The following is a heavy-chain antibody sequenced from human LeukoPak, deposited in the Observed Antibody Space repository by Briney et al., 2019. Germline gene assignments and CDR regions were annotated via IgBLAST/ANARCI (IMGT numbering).Heavy chain of an antibody. D-gene: IGHD3-10*01. J-gene: IGHJ4*02. Sequence: GASVKVSCKASGYTFTGYYMRWVRQAPGQGLEWMGWINPNSGGTNYAQKVQGRVTMTRDTSISTAYMELSRLRSDDTAVYYCARGLGITMVRGVIRDYFDYWGQGTLVTVSS. V-gene: IGHV1-2*02. CDR3: ARGLGITMVRGVIRDYFDY. CDR1: GYTFTGYY. CDR2: INPNSGGT.